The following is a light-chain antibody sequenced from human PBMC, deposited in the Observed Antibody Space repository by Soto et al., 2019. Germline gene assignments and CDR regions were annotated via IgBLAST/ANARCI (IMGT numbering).Light chain of an antibody. Sequence: DIQLTQSPSFLSASVGDRVTITCRASQGISSYLAWYQQKPGKAPKLLIYAASTLQSGVPSRFSGSGSGTEFTLTISSQQPEDFATYYCQQLISYPLTFGGGTKVEIK. V-gene: IGKV1-9*01. CDR1: QGISSY. CDR2: AAS. CDR3: QQLISYPLT. J-gene: IGKJ4*01.